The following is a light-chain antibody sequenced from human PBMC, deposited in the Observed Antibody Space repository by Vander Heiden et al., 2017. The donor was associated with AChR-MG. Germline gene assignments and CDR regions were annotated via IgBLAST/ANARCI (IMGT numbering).Light chain of an antibody. J-gene: IGKJ3*01. CDR3: QQYYSYLFT. CDR1: QGISDY. Sequence: AIRMTQSPSSFSASTGDRVTITCRASQGISDYLAWYQQIPGKAPKLLISAVSTLQSGVPSRFSGSGSGTDFTLTISSLQSEDFATYYCQQYYSYLFTFGPGTKVEI. V-gene: IGKV1-8*01. CDR2: AVS.